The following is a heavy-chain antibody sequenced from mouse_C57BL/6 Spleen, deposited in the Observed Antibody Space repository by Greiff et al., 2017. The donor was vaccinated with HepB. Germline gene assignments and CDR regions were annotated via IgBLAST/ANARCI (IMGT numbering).Heavy chain of an antibody. V-gene: IGHV1-50*01. J-gene: IGHJ2*01. CDR2: IDPSDSYT. Sequence: VQRQQPGAELVKPGASVTLSCKASAYTFTSYWMQWVKQRPGQGLEWIGEIDPSDSYTNYNQKFKGKATLTVDTSSSTAYMQLSSLTSEDSAVYYCARRVAGENYFDYWGQGTTLTVSS. CDR3: ARRVAGENYFDY. D-gene: IGHD1-1*01. CDR1: AYTFTSYW.